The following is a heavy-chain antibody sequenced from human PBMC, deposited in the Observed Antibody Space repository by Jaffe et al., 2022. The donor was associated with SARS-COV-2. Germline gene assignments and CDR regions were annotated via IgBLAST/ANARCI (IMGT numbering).Heavy chain of an antibody. CDR2: ISWNSGSI. Sequence: EVQLVESGGGLVQPGRSLRLSCAASGFTFDDYAMHWVRQAPGKGLEWVSGISWNSGSIGYADSVKGRFTISRDNAKNSLYLQMNSLRAEDTALYYCAKDFGDGYNPTDYYYGMDVWGQGTTVTVSS. V-gene: IGHV3-9*01. J-gene: IGHJ6*02. CDR3: AKDFGDGYNPTDYYYGMDV. D-gene: IGHD2-21*01. CDR1: GFTFDDYA.